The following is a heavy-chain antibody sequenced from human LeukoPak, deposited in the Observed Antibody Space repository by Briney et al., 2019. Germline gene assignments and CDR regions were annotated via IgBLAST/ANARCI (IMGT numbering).Heavy chain of an antibody. Sequence: SETLSLTCTVSGGSISSSSYYWGWIRQPPGKGLEWIGSIYYSGSTYYNPSLKGRVTISVDTSKNQFSLKLSSVTAADTAVYYCARRAFGEFVYYYYMDVWGKGTTVTVSS. CDR1: GGSISSSSYY. J-gene: IGHJ6*03. CDR2: IYYSGST. D-gene: IGHD3-10*01. V-gene: IGHV4-39*01. CDR3: ARRAFGEFVYYYYMDV.